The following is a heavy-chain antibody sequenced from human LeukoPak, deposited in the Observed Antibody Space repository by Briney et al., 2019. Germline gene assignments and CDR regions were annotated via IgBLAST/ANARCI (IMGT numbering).Heavy chain of an antibody. CDR3: ARENPSGYYNRPIDY. D-gene: IGHD3-22*01. J-gene: IGHJ4*02. CDR1: GASISSYY. CDR2: IYYSGSV. V-gene: IGHV4-59*01. Sequence: SETLSLICTVSGASISSYYWSWIRQPPGKGLEWNGDIYYSGSVKYNPSLKSRVTMSVDTSKNQFSLKLGSVTAADTAIYYCARENPSGYYNRPIDYWGQGTLVTVSS.